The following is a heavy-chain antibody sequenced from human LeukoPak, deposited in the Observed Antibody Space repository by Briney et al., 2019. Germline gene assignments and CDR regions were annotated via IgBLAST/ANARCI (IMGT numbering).Heavy chain of an antibody. J-gene: IGHJ4*02. CDR3: ARDRYLDIDY. CDR2: IYSGGST. Sequence: GGSLRLSCAASGFTVSSNYMSWVRQAPGKGLEWVSVIYSGGSTYYADSVKGRFTISRDNSKNTLYLQMNSLRAEDTAVYYCARDRYLDIDYWGQGTLLTVSS. CDR1: GFTVSSNY. V-gene: IGHV3-66*01. D-gene: IGHD2-2*03.